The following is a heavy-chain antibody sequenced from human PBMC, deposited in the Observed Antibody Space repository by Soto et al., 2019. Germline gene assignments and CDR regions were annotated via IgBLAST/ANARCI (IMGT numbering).Heavy chain of an antibody. Sequence: ASVKVSCKASGGTFSSYAISWVRQAPGQGLEWMGGIIPIFGTANYAQKFQGRVTITADESTSTAYMELSSLRSDDTAVYYCARGVGSGSYYNQYNWFDPWGQGTLVPVSS. CDR1: GGTFSSYA. J-gene: IGHJ5*02. CDR2: IIPIFGTA. V-gene: IGHV1-69*13. D-gene: IGHD3-10*01. CDR3: ARGVGSGSYYNQYNWFDP.